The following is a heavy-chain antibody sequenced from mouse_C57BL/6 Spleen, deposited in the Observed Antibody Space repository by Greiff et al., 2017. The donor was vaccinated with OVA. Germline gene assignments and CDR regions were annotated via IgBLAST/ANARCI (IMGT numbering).Heavy chain of an antibody. V-gene: IGHV1-80*01. CDR1: GYAFSSYW. Sequence: QVQLKQSGAELVKPGASVKISCKASGYAFSSYWMNWVKQRPGKGLEWIGQIYPGDGDTNYNGKFKGKATLTADKSSSTAYMQLSSLTSEDSAVYFCARREENDGYFDYWGQGTTLTVSS. CDR2: IYPGDGDT. CDR3: ARREENDGYFDY. D-gene: IGHD2-3*01. J-gene: IGHJ2*01.